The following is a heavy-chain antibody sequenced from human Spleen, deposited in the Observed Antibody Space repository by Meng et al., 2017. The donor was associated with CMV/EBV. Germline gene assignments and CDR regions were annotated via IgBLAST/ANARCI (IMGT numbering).Heavy chain of an antibody. CDR1: GLTFRNYE. J-gene: IGHJ4*02. V-gene: IGHV3-48*03. Sequence: GESLKISCTVSGLTFRNYEMNWVRQAPGKGLEWVSFISSSDSSIYYADSVQGRFTISRDNAKNSLYLQMSSLRAEDTAVYYCARDTGYKRGAREDYWGQGSLVTVSS. D-gene: IGHD5-24*01. CDR3: ARDTGYKRGAREDY. CDR2: ISSSDSSI.